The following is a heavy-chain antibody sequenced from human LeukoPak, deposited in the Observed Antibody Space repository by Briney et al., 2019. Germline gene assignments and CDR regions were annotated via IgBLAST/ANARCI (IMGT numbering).Heavy chain of an antibody. CDR2: ISSSSSTI. Sequence: GGSLRLSCAASGFTFSSYSMNWVRQAPGKGLEWVSYISSSSSTIYYADSVKGRFTISRDNAKNSLYLQMNSLRAEDTAVYYCARDGPSGIAVAYFDYWGQGTLVTVSS. J-gene: IGHJ4*02. CDR3: ARDGPSGIAVAYFDY. CDR1: GFTFSSYS. D-gene: IGHD6-19*01. V-gene: IGHV3-48*04.